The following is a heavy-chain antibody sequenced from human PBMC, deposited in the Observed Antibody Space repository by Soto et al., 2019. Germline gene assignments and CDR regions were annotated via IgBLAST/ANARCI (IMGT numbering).Heavy chain of an antibody. Sequence: SVKVSCKASGYTFTSYGISWVRQAPGQGLEWMGWIIPVFGNTNSAQKIQGRVTITADKSTSTAYMELSSLRSEDTAVYYCAREGQQLAQETYYYFYGMDIWGQGTPVTGSS. CDR3: AREGQQLAQETYYYFYGMDI. CDR2: IIPVFGNT. CDR1: GYTFTSYG. J-gene: IGHJ6*02. V-gene: IGHV1-69*06. D-gene: IGHD6-13*01.